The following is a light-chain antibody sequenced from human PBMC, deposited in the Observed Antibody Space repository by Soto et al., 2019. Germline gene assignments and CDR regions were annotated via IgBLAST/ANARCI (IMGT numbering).Light chain of an antibody. Sequence: QAVVTQEPSLTVSPGGTVTLTCCSTTGAVTSGPYPYWFQQKPGQPHRTLIDDTVNTASCTPVRFSGSLPGGKAALTLSGAEADDEADYYCMLAYNAAGVLGGGTKLTVL. V-gene: IGLV7-46*01. J-gene: IGLJ2*01. CDR3: MLAYNAAGV. CDR1: TGAVTSGPY. CDR2: DTV.